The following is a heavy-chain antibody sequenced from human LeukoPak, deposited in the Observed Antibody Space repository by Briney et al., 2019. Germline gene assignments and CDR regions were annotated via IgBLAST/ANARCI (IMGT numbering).Heavy chain of an antibody. D-gene: IGHD3-10*01. CDR1: GFIFSDYN. V-gene: IGHV3-69-1*01. CDR3: AKDHTGLLWFGGLDY. Sequence: GGSLRLSCAASGFIFSDYNMNWVRQAPGKGLQWVAYITSGSHSYFADSVKGRFTISRDNSKNTLYLQMNSLRAEDTAIYYCAKDHTGLLWFGGLDYWGQGTLVTVSS. J-gene: IGHJ4*02. CDR2: ITSGSHS.